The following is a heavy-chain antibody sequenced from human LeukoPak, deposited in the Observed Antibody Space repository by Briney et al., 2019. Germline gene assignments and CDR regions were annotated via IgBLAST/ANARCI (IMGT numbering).Heavy chain of an antibody. J-gene: IGHJ4*02. Sequence: GGSLRLSCAVSGFTFDDYAMHWVRQAPGEALEWVSGISWNSGNTDYADSVKGRFTISRDNAKNSLFLQMNRLRAEDTALYYCVKGSGTFYTGYFAYWGQGTLVTVSS. CDR1: GFTFDDYA. CDR3: VKGSGTFYTGYFAY. CDR2: ISWNSGNT. V-gene: IGHV3-9*01. D-gene: IGHD3-10*01.